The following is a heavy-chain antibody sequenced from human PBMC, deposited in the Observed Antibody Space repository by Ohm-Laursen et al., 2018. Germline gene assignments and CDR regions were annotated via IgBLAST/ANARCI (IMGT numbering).Heavy chain of an antibody. J-gene: IGHJ4*02. CDR3: ARAGRDGYNSAIDY. CDR2: IYYTGST. Sequence: TLSLTCSVSGDSISSYYWSWIPQSPGKGLEWNGYIYYTGSTNYNPYLKSRVTISVDTSKNHFSLKLSSVTAADTAVYYCARAGRDGYNSAIDYWGQGTLVTVSS. D-gene: IGHD5-24*01. CDR1: GDSISSYY. V-gene: IGHV4-59*01.